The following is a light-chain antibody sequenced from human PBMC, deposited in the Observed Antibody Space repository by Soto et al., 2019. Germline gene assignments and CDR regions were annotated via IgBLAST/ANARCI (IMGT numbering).Light chain of an antibody. CDR2: DAS. V-gene: IGKV1-5*01. CDR3: QQYNRFWT. Sequence: DIQMTQSPSTLSASVGDRVTITCRASQSISSWLAWYQQKPGKAPKLLIYDASSLESGVPSRFSGSGSGTEFTLATSTLQADDFATDYCQQYNRFWTFRQGTKVEIK. CDR1: QSISSW. J-gene: IGKJ1*01.